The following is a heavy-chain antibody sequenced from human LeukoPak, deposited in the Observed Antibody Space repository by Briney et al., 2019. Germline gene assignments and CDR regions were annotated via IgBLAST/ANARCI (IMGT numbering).Heavy chain of an antibody. CDR2: ISYDGSNK. CDR3: ARASSGYFDY. Sequence: TGGPLRLSCAASGFTFSSYAMHWVRQAPGKGLEWVAVISYDGSNKYYADSVKGRFTISRDNSKNTLYLQMNSLRAEDTAVYYCARASSGYFDYWGQGTLVTVSS. V-gene: IGHV3-30-3*01. CDR1: GFTFSSYA. D-gene: IGHD3-22*01. J-gene: IGHJ4*02.